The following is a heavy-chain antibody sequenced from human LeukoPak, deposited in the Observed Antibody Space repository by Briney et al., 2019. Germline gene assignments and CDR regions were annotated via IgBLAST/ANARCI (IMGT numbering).Heavy chain of an antibody. CDR3: ARNLVVLQQLVLGIDV. J-gene: IGHJ6*02. V-gene: IGHV1-2*02. CDR2: IDPSSGGT. CDR1: GYTFTGYY. D-gene: IGHD6-13*01. Sequence: ASVKVSCKASGYTFTGYYIHWVRQAPGQGLEWMGWIDPSSGGTNYAQKFQGRVTMTRDTSISTAYMELSRLRSDDTAVYYCARNLVVLQQLVLGIDVWGQGTTVTVSS.